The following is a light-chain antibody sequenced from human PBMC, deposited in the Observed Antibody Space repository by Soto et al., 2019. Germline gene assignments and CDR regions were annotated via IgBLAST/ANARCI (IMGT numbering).Light chain of an antibody. CDR3: QQYDSFPIT. CDR2: DAS. Sequence: DIQMTQSPSSLSASVGDRVTITCQASQDISNHLNWYQQKPGKAPRLLIYDASNLETGVPSRFSGSGSGTDFTVTISSLQPEDIATYYCQQYDSFPITFGQGTRLDI. CDR1: QDISNH. J-gene: IGKJ5*01. V-gene: IGKV1-33*01.